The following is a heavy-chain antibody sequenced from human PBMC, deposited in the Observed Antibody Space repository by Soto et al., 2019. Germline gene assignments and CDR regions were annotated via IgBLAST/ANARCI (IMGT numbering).Heavy chain of an antibody. CDR2: IYYSGST. V-gene: IGHV4-39*01. CDR3: ARRGLRCAATDY. CDR1: GGSISSSSYY. Sequence: QLQLQESGPGLVKPSETLSLTCTVSGGSISSSSYYWGWIRQPPGKGLEWIGRIYYSGSTYYNPSPKRRLTLPVDTSTHPFSLKLSPVPAPDTAGYYFARRGLRCAATDYWGQGTLVTVSS. D-gene: IGHD2-15*01. J-gene: IGHJ4*02.